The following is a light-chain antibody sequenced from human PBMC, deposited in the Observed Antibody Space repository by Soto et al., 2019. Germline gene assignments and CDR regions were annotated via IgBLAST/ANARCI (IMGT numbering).Light chain of an antibody. CDR1: QSVSSN. CDR2: GAS. J-gene: IGKJ1*01. V-gene: IGKV3-15*01. Sequence: EIVMTQSPAPLSVSPGERATLSCGASQSVSSNLAWYQQKPGQAPRLLIYGASTRATGIPARFSGSGSGTEFTLTISSLQSAYCEVYYCQQYNNWPRTFGQGTKVEI. CDR3: QQYNNWPRT.